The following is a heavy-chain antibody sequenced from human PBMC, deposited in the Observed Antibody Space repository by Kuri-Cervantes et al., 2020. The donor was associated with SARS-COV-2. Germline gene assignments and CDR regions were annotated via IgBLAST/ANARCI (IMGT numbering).Heavy chain of an antibody. CDR1: GYTFTGYY. J-gene: IGHJ4*02. V-gene: IGHV1-46*03. Sequence: ASVKVSCKASGYTFTGYYMHWVRQAPGQGLEWMGIINPSGGSPSYAHYFQGRVTMTRDTSTSTVYMELSSLRSEDTAVYYCARDLHSISWYPGNYWGQGTLVTVSS. D-gene: IGHD6-13*01. CDR3: ARDLHSISWYPGNY. CDR2: INPSGGSP.